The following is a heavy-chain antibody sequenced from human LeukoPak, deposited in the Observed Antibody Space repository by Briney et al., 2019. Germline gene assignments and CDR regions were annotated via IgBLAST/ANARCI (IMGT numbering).Heavy chain of an antibody. CDR3: ARGIYNDY. J-gene: IGHJ4*02. V-gene: IGHV1-2*02. Sequence: ASVKVSCKASGYTFNVHHIHWVRRAPGQGLEWMGWINPNSGGTNYAQNFQGRVTMTRDTSISTAYMELLRLRSDDTAVYYCARGIYNDYWGQGTLVTVSS. CDR1: GYTFNVHH. CDR2: INPNSGGT. D-gene: IGHD3-10*01.